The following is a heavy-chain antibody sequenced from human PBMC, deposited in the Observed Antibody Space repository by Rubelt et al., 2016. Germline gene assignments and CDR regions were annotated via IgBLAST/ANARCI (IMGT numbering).Heavy chain of an antibody. J-gene: IGHJ6*02. CDR3: AREGDYGDYVVHGMDV. V-gene: IGHV4-31*03. CDR2: IYYSGST. Sequence: QLQLQESGPGLVKPSETLSLTCTVSGGSISSGGYYWSWIRQHPGKGLEWIGYIYYSGSTYYNPSPKRRVTISVDTSKNQFSLKLGSVTAADTAVYYCAREGDYGDYVVHGMDVWGQGTTVTVSS. D-gene: IGHD4-17*01. CDR1: GGSISSGGYY.